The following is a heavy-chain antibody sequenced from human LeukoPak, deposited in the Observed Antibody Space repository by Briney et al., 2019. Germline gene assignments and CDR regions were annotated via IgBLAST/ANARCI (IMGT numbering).Heavy chain of an antibody. CDR1: GYTFTTYY. D-gene: IGHD6-13*01. CDR2: INPSGGST. Sequence: GASVKVSCKASGYTFTTYYIHWVRRAPGQGLEWMGIINPSGGSTNYAQRFQGRITMTRDTSTSTVYMELSSLRSEDTAVYYCARGKQAAALTEPSDYWGQGTLVTVSS. CDR3: ARGKQAAALTEPSDY. J-gene: IGHJ4*02. V-gene: IGHV1-46*01.